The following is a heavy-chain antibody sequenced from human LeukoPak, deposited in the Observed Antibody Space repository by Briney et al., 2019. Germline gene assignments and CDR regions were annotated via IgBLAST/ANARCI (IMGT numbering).Heavy chain of an antibody. D-gene: IGHD5-24*01. CDR2: ISYDGGNK. CDR3: ARGSEGDGYNSNPLDI. V-gene: IGHV3-30-3*01. CDR1: GFTFSSHW. Sequence: GGSLRLSCAASGFTFSSHWMHWVRQAPGKGLEWGAVISYDGGNKYYADSVKGRFTISRDSPKNTVYLQMNSLRPEDTAVYYCARGSEGDGYNSNPLDIWGQGTMVTVSS. J-gene: IGHJ3*02.